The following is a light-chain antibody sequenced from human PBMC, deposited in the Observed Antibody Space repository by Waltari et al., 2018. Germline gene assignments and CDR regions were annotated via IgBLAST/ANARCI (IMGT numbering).Light chain of an antibody. CDR1: QSISSW. Sequence: DIQMTQSPSTLSASVGDRVTITCRASQSISSWVAWYPQKPGKAPKLLIDKASSLESGVPSRFSGSGSGTEFTLTISSLQPDDFATYYCQQYNSYWTFGQGTKVEIK. V-gene: IGKV1-5*03. J-gene: IGKJ1*01. CDR2: KAS. CDR3: QQYNSYWT.